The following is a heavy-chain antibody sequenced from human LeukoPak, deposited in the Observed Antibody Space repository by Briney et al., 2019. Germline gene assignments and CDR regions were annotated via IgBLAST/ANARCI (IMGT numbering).Heavy chain of an antibody. CDR1: GFTFSDYW. Sequence: GGSLRLSCAASGFTFSDYWMTWLRQAPGKGLEWVAHIKRDGTEEYYVDSVQGRFTISRDNAKNSMYLQMRSLRAEDTAVYYCATCNSGWEFDNWGQGTLVSVSS. D-gene: IGHD6-19*01. J-gene: IGHJ4*02. CDR2: IKRDGTEE. CDR3: ATCNSGWEFDN. V-gene: IGHV3-7*05.